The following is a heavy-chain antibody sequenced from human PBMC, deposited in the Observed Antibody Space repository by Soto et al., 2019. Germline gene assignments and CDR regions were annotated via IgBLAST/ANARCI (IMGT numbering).Heavy chain of an antibody. CDR3: VRSNGGFSYVTPFDY. CDR2: ISWNSGNI. D-gene: IGHD2-8*01. V-gene: IGHV3-9*01. CDR1: GFTFDDYA. Sequence: EVQLEESGGALVQPGRSLRLSCAASGFTFDDYAMYWVRQVLGKGLEWVSSISWNSGNIGYADSVKGRFTTSRDNAENSVYLQMNSLIPEDTALYYCVRSNGGFSYVTPFDYWGQGTLVTVSS. J-gene: IGHJ4*02.